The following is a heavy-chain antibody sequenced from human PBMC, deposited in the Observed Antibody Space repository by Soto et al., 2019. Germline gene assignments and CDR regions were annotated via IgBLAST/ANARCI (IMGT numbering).Heavy chain of an antibody. D-gene: IGHD2-2*01. V-gene: IGHV1-69*08. Sequence: HVQLVQSGAEMKKPGSSVKVSCQASGDTFTSHTITWVRQAPGQGLEWVGRIIPMLGITDYAQRLQGRVTITADKSTSIAYMELRNLRSEDTALYYCARDQYCSTSTCFGYMHVWGGGTTVIVSS. CDR2: IIPMLGIT. CDR1: GDTFTSHT. J-gene: IGHJ6*03. CDR3: ARDQYCSTSTCFGYMHV.